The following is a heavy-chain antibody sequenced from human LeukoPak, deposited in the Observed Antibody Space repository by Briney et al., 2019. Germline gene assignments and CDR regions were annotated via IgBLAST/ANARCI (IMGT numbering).Heavy chain of an antibody. CDR1: GFTFSTSD. V-gene: IGHV3-66*02. J-gene: IGHJ3*01. D-gene: IGHD4-23*01. CDR3: AKRRLEDSGTYGGGFDF. Sequence: GGSLRLSCAASGFTFSTSDMHWVRQAPGKGLEWVSVIYSGGSTYYADSVKGRFTISRVNSKNTLHLQMNTLTTEDTAVYYCAKRRLEDSGTYGGGFDFWGQGTMVTVSS. CDR2: IYSGGST.